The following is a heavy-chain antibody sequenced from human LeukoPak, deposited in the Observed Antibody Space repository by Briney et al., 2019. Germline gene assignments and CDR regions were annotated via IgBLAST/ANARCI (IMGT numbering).Heavy chain of an antibody. CDR2: IIPIFGTA. CDR1: GYTFTSYD. V-gene: IGHV1-69*13. J-gene: IGHJ6*03. CDR3: GGGIAALGDYYYYMDV. Sequence: ASVKVSCKASGYTFTSYDINWVRQATGQGLEWMGGIIPIFGTANYAQKFQGRVTITADESTSTAYMELSSLRSEDTAVYYCGGGIAALGDYYYYMDVWGKGTTVTVSS. D-gene: IGHD6-13*01.